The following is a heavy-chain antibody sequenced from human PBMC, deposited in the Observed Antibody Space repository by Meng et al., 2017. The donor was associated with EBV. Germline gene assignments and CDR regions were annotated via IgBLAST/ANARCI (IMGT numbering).Heavy chain of an antibody. J-gene: IGHJ4*02. CDR1: GYTFTSYG. CDR3: ARDGRLYDTPSPFDY. CDR2: ISAYNGNT. V-gene: IGHV1-18*01. D-gene: IGHD3-22*01. Sequence: QGQLVQAGAEVKKPGASVKVSCKASGYTFTSYGISWVRQAPGQGLEWMGWISAYNGNTNYAQKLQGRVTMTTDTSTSTAYMELRSLRSDDTAVYYCARDGRLYDTPSPFDYWGQGTLVTVSS.